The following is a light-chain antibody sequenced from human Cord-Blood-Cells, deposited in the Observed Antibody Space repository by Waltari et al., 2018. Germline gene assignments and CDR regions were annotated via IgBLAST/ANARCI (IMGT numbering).Light chain of an antibody. CDR1: SSAVGGYNY. V-gene: IGLV2-8*01. CDR3: SSYAGSNNLV. Sequence: QSALTQPPSAPGSPGPSVTISCTGTSSAVGGYNYVSWYQQHPGKAPKLMIYEVSKRPSGVPDRFSGSKSGNTASLTVSGLQAEDEADYYCSSYAGSNNLVFGGGTKLTVL. J-gene: IGLJ2*01. CDR2: EVS.